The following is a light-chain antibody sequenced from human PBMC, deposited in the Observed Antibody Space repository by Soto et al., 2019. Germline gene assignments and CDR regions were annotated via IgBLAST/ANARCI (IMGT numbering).Light chain of an antibody. Sequence: IWMAQSPSLLSSSTGDIVTISCRVSQDISGYLAWYQQKTGKAPDLLIYAASTLQSGVPTRFSGSGSGTDFTLTISRLQSEDFATYYCQQYYGFPPTFGQGTKVDIK. J-gene: IGKJ1*01. CDR2: AAS. CDR3: QQYYGFPPT. CDR1: QDISGY. V-gene: IGKV1D-8*01.